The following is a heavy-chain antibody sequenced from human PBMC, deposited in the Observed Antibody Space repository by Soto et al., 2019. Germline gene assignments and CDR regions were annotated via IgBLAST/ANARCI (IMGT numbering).Heavy chain of an antibody. J-gene: IGHJ6*02. V-gene: IGHV3-30*18. CDR2: ISYDGSNK. D-gene: IGHD7-27*01. CDR3: AKGLLGPGRAYGMDV. CDR1: GFTFSSYG. Sequence: QVQLVESGGGVVQPGRSLRLSCAASGFTFSSYGMHWVRQAPGKGLEWVAVISYDGSNKYYADSVKGRFTISRDNSKNTLYLQMNSLSAEDTAVYYCAKGLLGPGRAYGMDVWGQGTTVTVSS.